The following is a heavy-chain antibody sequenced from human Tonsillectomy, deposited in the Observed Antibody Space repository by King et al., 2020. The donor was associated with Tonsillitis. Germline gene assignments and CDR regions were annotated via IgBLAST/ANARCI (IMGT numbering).Heavy chain of an antibody. CDR1: GFSFRNYG. V-gene: IGHV3-30*18. CDR2: IPYDGSNK. J-gene: IGHJ6*02. CDR3: AKEIAAAGDSYYSYGMDV. D-gene: IGHD6-13*01. Sequence: VQLVESGGGVVQPGRSLRLSCAASGFSFRNYGIHWVRQAPGKGLEWVAIIPYDGSNKYYADSVKGRFTVSRENSKNTRYLQMNNLRVEETAVYYCAKEIAAAGDSYYSYGMDVWGQGTAVTVSS.